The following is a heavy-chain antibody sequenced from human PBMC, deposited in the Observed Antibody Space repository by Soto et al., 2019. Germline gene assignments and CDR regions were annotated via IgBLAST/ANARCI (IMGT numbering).Heavy chain of an antibody. J-gene: IGHJ3*02. D-gene: IGHD5-12*01. V-gene: IGHV1-69*13. Sequence: GASVKVSCKASGGIFSSYAISWVRQAPGQGLEWMGGIIPIFGTANYAQKFQGRVTITADESTSTAYMELSSLRSEDTAVYYCGVEMATTGGGAFDIWGQGTMVTVSS. CDR3: GVEMATTGGGAFDI. CDR1: GGIFSSYA. CDR2: IIPIFGTA.